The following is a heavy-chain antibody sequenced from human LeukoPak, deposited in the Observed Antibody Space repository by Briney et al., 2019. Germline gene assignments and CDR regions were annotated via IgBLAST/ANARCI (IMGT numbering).Heavy chain of an antibody. D-gene: IGHD2/OR15-2a*01. CDR1: GFTFSSYG. CDR2: IWYGGSNK. J-gene: IGHJ4*02. CDR3: AREGPRGNSQFDY. Sequence: GGSLRLSCAASGFTFSSYGMHWVRQAPGKGLEWVALIWYGGSNKYYADSVKGRLTISRDNSKNTLYLQMNSLRAEDTAVYYCAREGPRGNSQFDYWGQGTLVTVSS. V-gene: IGHV3-33*01.